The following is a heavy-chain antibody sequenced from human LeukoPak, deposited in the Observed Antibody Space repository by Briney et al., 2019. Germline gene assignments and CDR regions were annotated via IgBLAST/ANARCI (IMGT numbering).Heavy chain of an antibody. CDR2: IWYDGSNK. CDR1: GFTFSSYG. D-gene: IGHD3/OR15-3a*01. V-gene: IGHV3-33*08. J-gene: IGHJ5*02. Sequence: PGGSLRLSCAASGFTFSSYGVHWVRQAPGKGLEWVAVIWYDGSNKYYADSVKGRFTISRDNSKNTLYLQMNSLRAEDTAVYYCARDYDFWGNNWFDPWGQGTLVTVSS. CDR3: ARDYDFWGNNWFDP.